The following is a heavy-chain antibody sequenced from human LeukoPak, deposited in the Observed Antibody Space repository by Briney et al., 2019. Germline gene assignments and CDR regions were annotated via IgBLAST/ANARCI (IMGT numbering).Heavy chain of an antibody. J-gene: IGHJ5*02. V-gene: IGHV4-30-2*01. Sequence: SETLSLTCAVSGGSISSGGYSWSWIRQPPGKGLEWIGYIYHSGSTYYNPSLKSRVTISVDGSKNQFSLKLSSVTAADTAVYYCARVGIAAALGDWFDPWGQGTLVTVSS. CDR2: IYHSGST. CDR1: GGSISSGGYS. CDR3: ARVGIAAALGDWFDP. D-gene: IGHD6-13*01.